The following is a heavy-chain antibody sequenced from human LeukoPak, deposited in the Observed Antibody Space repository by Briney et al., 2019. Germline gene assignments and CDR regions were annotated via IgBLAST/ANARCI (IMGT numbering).Heavy chain of an antibody. CDR1: GGSISSSSYY. Sequence: PSETLSLTCTVSGGSISSSSYYWGWIRQPPGKGLEWIGSIYYSGSTYYNPSLKSRVTISVVTSKNQFSLKLSSVTAADTAVYYCARASSGWVRYFDYWGQGTLVTVSS. CDR3: ARASSGWVRYFDY. D-gene: IGHD6-19*01. J-gene: IGHJ4*02. V-gene: IGHV4-39*07. CDR2: IYYSGST.